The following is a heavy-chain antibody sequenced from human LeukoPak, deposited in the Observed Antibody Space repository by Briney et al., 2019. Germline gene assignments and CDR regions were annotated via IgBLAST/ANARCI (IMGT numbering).Heavy chain of an antibody. CDR3: ARGLQAAAVTFDI. CDR2: IYYNGNA. D-gene: IGHD6-13*01. J-gene: IGHJ3*02. Sequence: SETLSLTCTVSGASISSYRWSWIRQPPGKGLEWIGYIYYNGNANYNPSLKSRVTISVDTSKKQFSLKLSSVTAADTAVYYCARGLQAAAVTFDIWGQGAMVTVSS. V-gene: IGHV4-59*01. CDR1: GASISSYR.